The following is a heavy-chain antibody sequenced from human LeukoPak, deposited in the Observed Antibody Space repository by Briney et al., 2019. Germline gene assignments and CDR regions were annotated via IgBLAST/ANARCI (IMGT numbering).Heavy chain of an antibody. CDR1: GFTFSSYS. CDR3: ARDRPEGRAVAAAFDY. Sequence: PGGSLRPSCAASGFTFSSYSMNWVRQTPGKGLEWVSSISSGSDYIYIADSVRGRFSVSRDNAKNSLYLQMDGLRAEDTAVYYCARDRPEGRAVAAAFDYWGQGTLVTVSS. V-gene: IGHV3-21*06. CDR2: ISSGSDYI. D-gene: IGHD6-19*01. J-gene: IGHJ4*02.